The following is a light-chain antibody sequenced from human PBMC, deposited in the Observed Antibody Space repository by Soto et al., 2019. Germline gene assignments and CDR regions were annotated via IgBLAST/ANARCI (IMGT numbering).Light chain of an antibody. V-gene: IGLV2-23*01. CDR2: EGN. CDR1: SSDVGSYNL. Sequence: QSALTQPASVSGSPGQSITISCTGTSSDVGSYNLVSWYQQHPGKAPKLMIYEGNKRPSEVSNRFSGSKSANTASLTISGLQTEDEADYYCCSYAGTNTFVFGTGTKVTVL. CDR3: CSYAGTNTFV. J-gene: IGLJ1*01.